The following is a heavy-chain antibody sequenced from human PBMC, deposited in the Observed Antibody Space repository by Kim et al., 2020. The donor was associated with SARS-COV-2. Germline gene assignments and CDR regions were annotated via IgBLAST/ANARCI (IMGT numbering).Heavy chain of an antibody. Sequence: ASVKVSCKASGYTFTGYYMHWVRQAPGQGLEWMGWINPNSGGTNYAQKFQGWVTMTRDTSISTAYMELSRLRSDDTAVYYCARGQYSGSYPDYWGQGTLVTVSS. D-gene: IGHD1-26*01. CDR2: INPNSGGT. V-gene: IGHV1-2*04. J-gene: IGHJ4*02. CDR3: ARGQYSGSYPDY. CDR1: GYTFTGYY.